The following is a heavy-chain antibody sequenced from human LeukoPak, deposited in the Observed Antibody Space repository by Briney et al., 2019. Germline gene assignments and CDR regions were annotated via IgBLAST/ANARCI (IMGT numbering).Heavy chain of an antibody. CDR1: GFTFDDYA. D-gene: IGHD3-22*01. Sequence: PGGSLRLSCAASGFTFDDYAMHWVRQAPGKGLEWVSLVSGDGASTYYADSVKGRFTISRDNSRNSLYLQMSSLRAEDTALYYCAKDGSGYYWGQGTLVTVSS. CDR3: AKDGSGYY. CDR2: VSGDGAST. J-gene: IGHJ4*02. V-gene: IGHV3-43*02.